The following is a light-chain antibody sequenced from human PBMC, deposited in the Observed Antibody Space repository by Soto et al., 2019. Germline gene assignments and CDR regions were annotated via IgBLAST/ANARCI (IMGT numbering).Light chain of an antibody. CDR2: EVS. Sequence: QSALTQPASVSGSPGQSITISCTGTNSDVGSSIYVSWYQQHPGKAPKLVIFEVSNRPSGISDRFSGSKSGITASLTIAGLQAEDEADYYCSSFTTIGTLVFGGGTKVTVL. J-gene: IGLJ2*01. CDR3: SSFTTIGTLV. V-gene: IGLV2-14*01. CDR1: NSDVGSSIY.